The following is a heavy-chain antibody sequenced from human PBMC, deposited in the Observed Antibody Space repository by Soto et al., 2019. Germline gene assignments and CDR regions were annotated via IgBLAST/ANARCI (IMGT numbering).Heavy chain of an antibody. D-gene: IGHD6-19*01. CDR1: GFTFSSYG. CDR3: AKDLDVGNIAVAGAHYFDY. V-gene: IGHV3-30*18. CDR2: ISYDGSNK. J-gene: IGHJ4*02. Sequence: QVQLVESGGGVVQPGRSLRLSCAASGFTFSSYGMHWVRQAPGKGLEWVAVISYDGSNKYYADSVKGRFTISRDNSKKTLYLQMNGMRAEDTVVYYCAKDLDVGNIAVAGAHYFDYWGQGTLVTVSS.